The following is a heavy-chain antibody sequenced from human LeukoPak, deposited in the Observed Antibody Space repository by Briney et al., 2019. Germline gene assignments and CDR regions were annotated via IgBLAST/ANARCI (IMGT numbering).Heavy chain of an antibody. CDR2: ISSSSSYI. J-gene: IGHJ4*02. D-gene: IGHD2-2*01. V-gene: IGHV3-21*01. Sequence: KPGGSLRLSCAASGFTFSSYSMNWVRQAPGKGLEWVSSISSSSSYIYYADSVKGRFTISRDNAKNSLYLQMNSLRAEDTAVYYCVREREQRDKRQYATGYDYWGQGTLVTVSS. CDR3: VREREQRDKRQYATGYDY. CDR1: GFTFSSYS.